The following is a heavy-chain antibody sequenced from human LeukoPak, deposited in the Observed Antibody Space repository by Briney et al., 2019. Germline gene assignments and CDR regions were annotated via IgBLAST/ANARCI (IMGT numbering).Heavy chain of an antibody. Sequence: HGASLRLSCSASGFTFSAYAMYWVRQAPGKGLEYVSGISSNGGSSFYADSVKGRFTISRDNTKNTLYLQMSSLRAEDTAVYYCVKITSVTGGDCWGQGTRLTVSS. J-gene: IGHJ4*02. CDR3: VKITSVTGGDC. V-gene: IGHV3-64D*09. D-gene: IGHD1-1*01. CDR1: GFTFSAYA. CDR2: ISSNGGSS.